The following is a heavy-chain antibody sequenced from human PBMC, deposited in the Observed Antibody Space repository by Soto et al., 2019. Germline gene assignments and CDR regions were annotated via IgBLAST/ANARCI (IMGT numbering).Heavy chain of an antibody. CDR1: GFTFGHFD. J-gene: IGHJ4*02. CDR3: TGRNVGLAYS. Sequence: EVQLLESGGGLIQPGGSLRLSCAASGFTFGHFDMSWFRQAPGTGLEWISAVSTGGSGTYYADSVKGRFTISRHNSKDTLYLQMPSLRAAETAIYSCTGRNVGLAYSWGQGTLVTVSS. D-gene: IGHD1-26*01. CDR2: VSTGGSGT. V-gene: IGHV3-23*01.